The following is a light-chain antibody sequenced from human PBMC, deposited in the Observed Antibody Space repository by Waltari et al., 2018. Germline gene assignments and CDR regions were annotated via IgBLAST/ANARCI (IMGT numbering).Light chain of an antibody. V-gene: IGKV3-20*01. CDR1: LGVSTTY. J-gene: IGKJ2*01. CDR2: SAS. CDR3: QQYGSSPFT. Sequence: TLLTQSPGTLSLSPGERATLSCRASLGVSTTYLAWDQQKPGQAPRLLIYSASSRAAGIPTRFSGSGFGTDFTLTINRLEPEDSAVYYCQQYGSSPFTFGQGTKLEIK.